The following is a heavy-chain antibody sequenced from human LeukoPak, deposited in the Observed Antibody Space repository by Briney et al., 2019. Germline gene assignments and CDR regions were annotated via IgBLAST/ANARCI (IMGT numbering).Heavy chain of an antibody. CDR3: ARDNARGGYDPYYFDA. V-gene: IGHV3-48*03. CDR2: ISDGGTTT. D-gene: IGHD5-12*01. Sequence: GGSLRLSCAAWGVTLRHYAMNCLRQAPGKGVEFVSYISDGGTTTYYADSVRGRLIISRDNAMQSVFLQINHVRLEDTAVYYCARDNARGGYDPYYFDAWGQGVLVTVSS. J-gene: IGHJ4*02. CDR1: GVTLRHYA.